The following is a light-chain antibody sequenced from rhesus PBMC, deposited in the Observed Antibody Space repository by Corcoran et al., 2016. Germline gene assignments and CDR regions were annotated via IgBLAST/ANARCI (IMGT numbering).Light chain of an antibody. J-gene: IGLJ1*01. Sequence: QAALTQPRSVSGSPGQSVTLSCTGASSDIGHYNFVSWYQEHPGTAPTLMIYEVSKRPSGVSDRFSGSKSGNTASLTISGLQAEDEADYYGCSYRSGSTYIFGAGTRLTVL. CDR2: EVS. V-gene: IGLV2-32*02. CDR1: SSDIGHYNF. CDR3: CSYRSGSTYI.